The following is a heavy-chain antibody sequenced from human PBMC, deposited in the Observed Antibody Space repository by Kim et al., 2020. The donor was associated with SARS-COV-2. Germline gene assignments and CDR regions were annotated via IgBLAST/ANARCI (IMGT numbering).Heavy chain of an antibody. CDR1: GYTFTGYY. J-gene: IGHJ6*02. V-gene: IGHV1-2*02. CDR3: ARFGAHFSARPNYYGMDV. CDR2: INPNSGGT. Sequence: ASVKVSCKASGYTFTGYYMHWVRQAPGQGLEWMGWINPNSGGTNYAQKFQGRVTMTRDTSISTAYMELSRLRSDDTAVYYCARFGAHFSARPNYYGMDVWGQGTTVTVSS. D-gene: IGHD6-6*01.